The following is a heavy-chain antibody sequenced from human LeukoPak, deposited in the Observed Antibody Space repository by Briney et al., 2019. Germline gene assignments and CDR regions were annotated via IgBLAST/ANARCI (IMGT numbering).Heavy chain of an antibody. V-gene: IGHV3-7*01. J-gene: IGHJ4*02. D-gene: IGHD2-2*02. Sequence: GGSLRLSCAASGFTFSSYWMSWVRQAPGKGLEWVANIKQDGSEKYYVDSVKGRFTISRDNAKNSLYLQMNSLRAEDTAVYYCARTGIYCSSTSCYSVPFDYWGQGTLVTVSS. CDR3: ARTGIYCSSTSCYSVPFDY. CDR2: IKQDGSEK. CDR1: GFTFSSYW.